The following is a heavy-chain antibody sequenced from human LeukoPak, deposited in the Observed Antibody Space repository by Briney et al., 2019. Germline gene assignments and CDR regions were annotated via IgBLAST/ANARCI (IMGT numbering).Heavy chain of an antibody. Sequence: SETLSLTCAVYGGSSSGYYWSWIRQPPGKGLEWIGEINHSGSTNYIPSLKSRVTISVDTSKNQFSLKLSSVTAADTAVYYCASRPGYSSGWYSAYWGQGTLVTVSS. D-gene: IGHD6-19*01. J-gene: IGHJ4*02. V-gene: IGHV4-34*01. CDR2: INHSGST. CDR1: GGSSSGYY. CDR3: ASRPGYSSGWYSAY.